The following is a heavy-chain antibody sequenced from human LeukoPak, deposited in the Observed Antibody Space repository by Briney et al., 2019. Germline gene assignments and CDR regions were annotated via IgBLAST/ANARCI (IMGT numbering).Heavy chain of an antibody. Sequence: GGSLRLSCAASGFTFSSYWMSWVRQAPGKGLEWVANINQNGSAKDYGGSVEGRFTISRDNAKNSLYLQMNSLTAEDTAVYFCASAPNENYFDFWGQGTLVTVSS. CDR3: ASAPNENYFDF. CDR2: INQNGSAK. V-gene: IGHV3-7*01. J-gene: IGHJ4*02. CDR1: GFTFSSYW.